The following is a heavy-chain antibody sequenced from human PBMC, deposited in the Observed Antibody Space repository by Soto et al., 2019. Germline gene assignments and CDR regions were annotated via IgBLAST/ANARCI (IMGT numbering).Heavy chain of an antibody. CDR1: SGSISSGDYS. Sequence: SETLSLTCTVSSGSISSGDYSWSWVRQSPGKGLEWIGHIYNSGITYYNPSLKSRVVISIDTSRNQFSLRLNSLTAADRAVYFCARGATVFGLVSRFWFDPWGQGTVVTVSS. D-gene: IGHD3-3*01. V-gene: IGHV4-30-4*01. CDR3: ARGATVFGLVSRFWFDP. J-gene: IGHJ5*02. CDR2: IYNSGIT.